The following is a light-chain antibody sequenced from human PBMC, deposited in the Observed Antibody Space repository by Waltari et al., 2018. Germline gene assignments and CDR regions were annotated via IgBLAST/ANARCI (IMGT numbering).Light chain of an antibody. CDR3: ISYAGSDNLI. Sequence: QSALTQPPSASGSPGQSVTISCTGTSTDVGVYNYVSWYHQHPGRAPKPVIYEVSKRPSGVPERFSGSKSGNTAALTVSGLQAEDEADYYCISYAGSDNLIFGGGTKLTVL. CDR1: STDVGVYNY. CDR2: EVS. J-gene: IGLJ2*01. V-gene: IGLV2-8*01.